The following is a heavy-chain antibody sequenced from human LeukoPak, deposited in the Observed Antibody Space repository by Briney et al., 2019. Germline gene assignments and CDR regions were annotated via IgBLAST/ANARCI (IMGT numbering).Heavy chain of an antibody. V-gene: IGHV1-2*02. CDR2: INPNSGGT. D-gene: IGHD3-9*01. J-gene: IGHJ5*02. Sequence: ASVKVSCKTSGYTFTDFYMYWVRQAPGQGLEWMGWINPNSGGTNYAQKFQGRVTMTRDTSISTAYMELSRLRSDDTAVYYCARDSGYDILTNWFDPWGQGTLVTVSS. CDR1: GYTFTDFY. CDR3: ARDSGYDILTNWFDP.